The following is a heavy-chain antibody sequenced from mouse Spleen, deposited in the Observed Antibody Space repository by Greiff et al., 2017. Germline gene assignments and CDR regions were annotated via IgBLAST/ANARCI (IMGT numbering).Heavy chain of an antibody. CDR2: ISSGSSTI. CDR3: AREWGYDAGNYYAMDY. V-gene: IGHV5-17*01. CDR1: GFTFSDYG. J-gene: IGHJ4*01. D-gene: IGHD2-2*01. Sequence: EVQLVESGGGLVKPGGSLKLSCAASGFTFSDYGMHWVRQAPEKGLEWVAYISSGSSTIYYADTVKGRFTISRDNAKNTLFLQMTSLRSEDTAMYYCAREWGYDAGNYYAMDYWGQGTSVTVSS.